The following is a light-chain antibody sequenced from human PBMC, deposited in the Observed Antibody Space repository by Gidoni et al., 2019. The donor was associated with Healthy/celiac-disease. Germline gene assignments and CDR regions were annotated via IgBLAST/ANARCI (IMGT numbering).Light chain of an antibody. CDR1: QSVSSY. Sequence: EIELTQSPATLSLSPGERATLSCRASQSVSSYLAWYQQKTGQAPRLLIYDASNRATGIPARFSGSGSGTDVTLTISSLEPEDFAVYYCQQRRNWPAYTFGQGTKLEIK. CDR2: DAS. CDR3: QQRRNWPAYT. V-gene: IGKV3-11*01. J-gene: IGKJ2*01.